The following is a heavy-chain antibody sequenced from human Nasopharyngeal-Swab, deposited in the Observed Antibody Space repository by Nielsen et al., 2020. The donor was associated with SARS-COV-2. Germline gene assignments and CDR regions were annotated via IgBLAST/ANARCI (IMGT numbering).Heavy chain of an antibody. Sequence: GESLKISCAASGFTVGSNYMSWVRQAPGKGLEWDSGLTSDGASTDYADSVKGRFTISRDTSKNTVYMQMNSLRAEDTAVYYCAKKVDGWYGFDYWGQGTLVTVSS. CDR3: AKKVDGWYGFDY. D-gene: IGHD6-19*01. V-gene: IGHV3-23*01. CDR2: LTSDGAST. CDR1: GFTVGSNY. J-gene: IGHJ4*02.